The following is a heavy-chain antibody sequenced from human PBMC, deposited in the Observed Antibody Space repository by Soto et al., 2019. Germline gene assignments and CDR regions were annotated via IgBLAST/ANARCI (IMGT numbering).Heavy chain of an antibody. J-gene: IGHJ5*02. D-gene: IGHD1-26*01. CDR1: GYSFTRYW. CDR2: IYPGDSDT. CDR3: ARHGAWTSLTNWFDP. Sequence: LKISCKGSGYSFTRYWIGWVRQMPGKGLEWMGIIYPGDSDTRYSPSFQGQVTISADTSISTAYLQWRSLKASDTAIYYCARHGAWTSLTNWFDPWGQGTLVPVSS. V-gene: IGHV5-51*01.